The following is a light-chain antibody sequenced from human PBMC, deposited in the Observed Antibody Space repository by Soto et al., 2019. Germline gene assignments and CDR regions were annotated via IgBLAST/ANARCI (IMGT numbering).Light chain of an antibody. J-gene: IGLJ2*01. CDR1: DSNIGTVYA. Sequence: QPVLTQPPSVSGAPGQRVTISCTGSDSNIGTVYAVHWYQQLPGTAPKLLIYNNNIRPSGVADRFSGSKSGTSASLAITGLQPEDEAFYYCQSYDASLSGVVFGGGTQLTVL. CDR3: QSYDASLSGVV. V-gene: IGLV1-40*01. CDR2: NNN.